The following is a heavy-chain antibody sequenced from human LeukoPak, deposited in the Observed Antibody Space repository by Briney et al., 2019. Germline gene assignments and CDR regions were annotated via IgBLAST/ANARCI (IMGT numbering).Heavy chain of an antibody. V-gene: IGHV4-59*12. Sequence: SETLSLTCTASGGSISSYYWSWIRQPPGKGLEWIGYIYYIGITNYNPSLKSRVTISVDTSKNQVSLRLSSVTAADTAVYFCATGRALFYWGQGTLVTVSS. CDR3: ATGRALFY. J-gene: IGHJ4*02. CDR2: IYYIGIT. CDR1: GGSISSYY.